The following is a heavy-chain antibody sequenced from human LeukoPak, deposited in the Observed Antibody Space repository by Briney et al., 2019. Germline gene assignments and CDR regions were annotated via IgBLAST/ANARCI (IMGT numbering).Heavy chain of an antibody. Sequence: SETLSLTCAVYGGSFSGYYWSWLRQPPGKGLEWSGEINHSGSTNYNPSLKSRVTISVDTSKNQFSLKLSSVTAADTAVYYCARGNRAYCGGDCYSDDYWGQGTLVTVSS. D-gene: IGHD2-21*02. CDR3: ARGNRAYCGGDCYSDDY. CDR2: INHSGST. CDR1: GGSFSGYY. J-gene: IGHJ4*02. V-gene: IGHV4-34*01.